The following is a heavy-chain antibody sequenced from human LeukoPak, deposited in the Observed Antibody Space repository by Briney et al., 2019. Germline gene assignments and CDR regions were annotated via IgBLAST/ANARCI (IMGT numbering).Heavy chain of an antibody. CDR3: AKDRGAVAGTGIY. CDR2: ISGSGSNM. Sequence: GGTLRLSCTASGFTFDSYGMSWVRQAPGKGLEWVSTISGSGSNMFYADSVKGRFTISRDNSKNTLYLQMNSLRAEDTAVYYCAKDRGAVAGTGIYWGQGTLVTVSS. J-gene: IGHJ4*02. CDR1: GFTFDSYG. D-gene: IGHD6-19*01. V-gene: IGHV3-23*01.